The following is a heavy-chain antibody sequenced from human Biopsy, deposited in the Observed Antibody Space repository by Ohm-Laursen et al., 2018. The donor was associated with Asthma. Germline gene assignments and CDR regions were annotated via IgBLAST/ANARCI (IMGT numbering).Heavy chain of an antibody. D-gene: IGHD3-3*01. CDR1: GDSIDSGDYS. J-gene: IGHJ4*02. CDR2: IYRNGDT. CDR3: ARDFGGWYYFDN. V-gene: IGHV4-30-2*06. Sequence: SQTLSLTCAVSGDSIDSGDYSWTWIRQSPGVGLEWIGYIYRNGDTYYNPTLKNRVTISIDRSKNQFSLRLRSVTAADTAVYYCARDFGGWYYFDNWGQGSLVTVSS.